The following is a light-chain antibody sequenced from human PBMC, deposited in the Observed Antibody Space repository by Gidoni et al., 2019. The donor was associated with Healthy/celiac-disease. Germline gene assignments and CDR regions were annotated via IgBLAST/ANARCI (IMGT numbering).Light chain of an antibody. CDR2: DVS. J-gene: IGLJ2*01. CDR3: CSYAGSYSVV. CDR1: SSYVGGYHY. Sequence: QSALTQPRPVSGSPGQSVTISRTGTSSYVGGYHYVSWYQQHPGKAPTLMIYDVSKRPSGVPDRFSGSKSGNTASRTISGLQAEDEADYYCCSYAGSYSVVFGGGTKLTVL. V-gene: IGLV2-11*01.